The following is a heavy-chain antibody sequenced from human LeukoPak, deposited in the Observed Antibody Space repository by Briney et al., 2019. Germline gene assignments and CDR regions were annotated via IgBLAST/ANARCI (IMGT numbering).Heavy chain of an antibody. Sequence: SETLSLTCTVSGGSISNYYWSWIRQPPRKGLECIGYIHYSVSTNCHPSLKSRVTISVDTSKNQFSLKLSSVTAADTAVYYCARDTGSDLLFDYWGQGTLVTVSS. V-gene: IGHV4-59*01. CDR2: IHYSVST. CDR3: ARDTGSDLLFDY. D-gene: IGHD1-26*01. J-gene: IGHJ4*02. CDR1: GGSISNYY.